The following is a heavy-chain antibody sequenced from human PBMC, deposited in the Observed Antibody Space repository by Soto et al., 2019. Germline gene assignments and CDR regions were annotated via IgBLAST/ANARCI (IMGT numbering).Heavy chain of an antibody. CDR1: GGTFSSSG. CDR3: ARDGIRCSSTSCYDY. J-gene: IGHJ4*02. Sequence: QVQLVQSGAEVKKPGSSVKVSCKTSGGTFSSSGITWVQQAPGQGLEWMGGIIPIFNTTNYAQRFQGRVTITADKSTSTADREPNSLTSEDTAVYYCARDGIRCSSTSCYDYWGRGTLVTVSS. V-gene: IGHV1-69*06. D-gene: IGHD2-2*01. CDR2: IIPIFNTT.